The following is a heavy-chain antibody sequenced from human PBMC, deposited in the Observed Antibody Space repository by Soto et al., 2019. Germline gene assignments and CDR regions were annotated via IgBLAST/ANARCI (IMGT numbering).Heavy chain of an antibody. CDR2: ISSSSSTI. Sequence: GGSLRLSCAASGFTFSSYSMNWVRQAPGKGLEWVSYISSSSSTIYYADSVKGRFTISRDNAKNSLYLQMNSLRDEDTAVYYCARDKDYGDYLDAFDIWGQGTMVTVSS. CDR3: ARDKDYGDYLDAFDI. D-gene: IGHD4-17*01. V-gene: IGHV3-48*02. CDR1: GFTFSSYS. J-gene: IGHJ3*02.